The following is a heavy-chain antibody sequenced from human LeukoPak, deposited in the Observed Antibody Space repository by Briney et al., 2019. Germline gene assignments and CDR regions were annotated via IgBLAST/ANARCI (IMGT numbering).Heavy chain of an antibody. Sequence: PGGSLRLSCAASGFTFSSYWMSWVRQAPGKGLEWVANMKQDGSQKYYVDSVKGRFTISRDNAENSLYLEMNSLRAEDTAVYYCARDYYGSGIPHGMDVWGRGTTVTVSS. D-gene: IGHD3-10*01. J-gene: IGHJ6*02. CDR1: GFTFSSYW. CDR3: ARDYYGSGIPHGMDV. CDR2: MKQDGSQK. V-gene: IGHV3-7*01.